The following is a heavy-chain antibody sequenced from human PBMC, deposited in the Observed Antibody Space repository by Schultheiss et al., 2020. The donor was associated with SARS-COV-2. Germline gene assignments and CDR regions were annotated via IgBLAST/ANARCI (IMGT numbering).Heavy chain of an antibody. V-gene: IGHV3-48*03. Sequence: GGSLRLSCVASGFTFSSYEMNWVRQAPGKGLEWVSYISDRGSTMTYADSVRGRFTVSRDNIRNSLYLQMNSLRAEDTAVYYCSRNFDYGDNDAFDIWGQGTMVTVSS. CDR3: SRNFDYGDNDAFDI. D-gene: IGHD4-17*01. J-gene: IGHJ3*02. CDR1: GFTFSSYE. CDR2: ISDRGSTM.